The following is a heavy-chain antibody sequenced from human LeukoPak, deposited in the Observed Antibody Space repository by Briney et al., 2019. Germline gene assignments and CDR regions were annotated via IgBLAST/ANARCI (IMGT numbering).Heavy chain of an antibody. D-gene: IGHD6-13*01. V-gene: IGHV3-9*03. J-gene: IGHJ4*02. CDR3: AKDKYGSSSSEFDY. CDR2: ISWNSGSI. Sequence: PGGSLRLSCAASGFTFSSYSMNWVRQAPGKGLEWVSGISWNSGSIGYAGSVKGRFTISGDNAKNSLYLQMNSLRAEDMALYYCAKDKYGSSSSEFDYWGQGTLVTVSS. CDR1: GFTFSSYS.